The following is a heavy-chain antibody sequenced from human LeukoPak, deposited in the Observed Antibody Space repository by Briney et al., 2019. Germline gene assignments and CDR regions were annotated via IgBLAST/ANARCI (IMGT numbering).Heavy chain of an antibody. D-gene: IGHD3-9*01. Sequence: GASVKVSCKVSGYTLTELSMHWVRQAPGKGLEWMGGFDPEDGETIYAQKFQGRVTMTEDTSTDTAYMELSSLRSEDTAVYYCATGSPKEPYYDILTGSLTPLDYWGQGTLVTVSS. CDR2: FDPEDGET. J-gene: IGHJ4*02. CDR1: GYTLTELS. V-gene: IGHV1-24*01. CDR3: ATGSPKEPYYDILTGSLTPLDY.